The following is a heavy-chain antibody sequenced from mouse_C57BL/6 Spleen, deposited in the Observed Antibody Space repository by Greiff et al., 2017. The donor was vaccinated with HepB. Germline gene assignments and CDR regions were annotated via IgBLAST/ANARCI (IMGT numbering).Heavy chain of an antibody. J-gene: IGHJ1*03. D-gene: IGHD2-5*01. CDR3: ARGRDSNHYWYFDV. CDR1: GYTFTSYW. CDR2: IYPGSGST. Sequence: QVQLQQPGADLVKPGASVKLSCKASGYTFTSYWITWVKQRPGQGLEWIGDIYPGSGSTNYNEKFKSKATLTVDTSSSTAYMQLSSLTSEDSAVYYCARGRDSNHYWYFDVWGTGTTVTVSS. V-gene: IGHV1-55*01.